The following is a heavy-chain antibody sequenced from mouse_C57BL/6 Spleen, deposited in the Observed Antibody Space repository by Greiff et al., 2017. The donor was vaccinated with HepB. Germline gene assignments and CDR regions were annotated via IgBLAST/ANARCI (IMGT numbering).Heavy chain of an antibody. V-gene: IGHV7-3*01. Sequence: EVQLVESGGGLVQPGGSLSLSCAASGFTFTDYYMSWVRQPPGKALEWLGFIRNKANGYTTEYSASVKGRFTISRDNSQSILYLQMNALRAEDSATYYCARASKLEGYFDYWGQGTTLTVSS. J-gene: IGHJ2*01. CDR2: IRNKANGYTT. CDR1: GFTFTDYY. CDR3: ARASKLEGYFDY.